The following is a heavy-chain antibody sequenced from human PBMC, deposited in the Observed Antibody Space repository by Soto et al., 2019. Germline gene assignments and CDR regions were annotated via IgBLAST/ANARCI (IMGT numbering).Heavy chain of an antibody. CDR3: ARFTVTTWGFAFDI. Sequence: SETLSLTCTVSGGPISSYYWSWIRQPPGKGLEWIGYIYYSGSTNYNPSLKSRVTISVDTSKNQFSLKLSSVTAADTAVYYCARFTVTTWGFAFDIWGQGTMVTVSS. D-gene: IGHD4-17*01. V-gene: IGHV4-59*01. J-gene: IGHJ3*02. CDR1: GGPISSYY. CDR2: IYYSGST.